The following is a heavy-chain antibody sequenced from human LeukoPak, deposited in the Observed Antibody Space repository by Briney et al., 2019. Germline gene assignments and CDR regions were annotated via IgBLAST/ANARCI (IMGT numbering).Heavy chain of an antibody. CDR2: INPNSGGT. CDR1: GYTFTGYY. J-gene: IGHJ4*02. D-gene: IGHD5-24*01. V-gene: IGHV1-2*02. CDR3: ARAPNPSEMATSPQHY. Sequence: ASVKVSCKASGYTFTGYYMHWVRQAPGQGLEWMGWINPNSGGTNYAQKFQGRVTMTRDTSISTAYMELSRLRSHDTAVYYCARAPNPSEMATSPQHYWGQGTLVTVSS.